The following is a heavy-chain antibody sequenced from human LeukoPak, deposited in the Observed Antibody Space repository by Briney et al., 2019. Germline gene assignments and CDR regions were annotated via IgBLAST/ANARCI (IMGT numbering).Heavy chain of an antibody. D-gene: IGHD3-9*01. J-gene: IGHJ4*02. CDR2: ISAYNGNT. CDR3: ARDVKGGTVLRYFDWSSTPRYYFDY. Sequence: ASVKVSCKASGYTFTSYGISWVRQAPGQGLEWMGWISAYNGNTNYAQKLQGRVTMTTDTSTSTAYMELRSLRSDDTAVYCCARDVKGGTVLRYFDWSSTPRYYFDYWGQGTLVTVSS. V-gene: IGHV1-18*01. CDR1: GYTFTSYG.